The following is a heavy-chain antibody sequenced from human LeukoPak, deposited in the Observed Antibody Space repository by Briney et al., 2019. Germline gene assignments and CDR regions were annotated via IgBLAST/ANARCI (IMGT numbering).Heavy chain of an antibody. Sequence: SETLSLTCTVSGGSISSSSYYWGWIRQPPGKGLEWIGSIYYSGSTYYNPSLKSRVTISVDTSKNQFSLKLSSVTAADTAVYYCARADSSSWTYYYYYYMDVWGKGTTVTVSS. CDR3: ARADSSSWTYYYYYYMDV. J-gene: IGHJ6*03. D-gene: IGHD6-13*01. CDR1: GGSISSSSYY. V-gene: IGHV4-39*07. CDR2: IYYSGST.